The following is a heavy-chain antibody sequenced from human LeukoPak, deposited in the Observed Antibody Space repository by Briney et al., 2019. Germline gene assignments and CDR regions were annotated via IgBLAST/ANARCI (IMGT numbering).Heavy chain of an antibody. D-gene: IGHD3-22*01. V-gene: IGHV4-30-2*01. CDR1: GGSISSGGYC. CDR2: IYHSGST. CDR3: ARDGPPGYYYDSSGSVPGTGI. Sequence: PSQTLSLTCTVSGGSISSGGYCWSWIRQPPGKGLEWIGYIYHSGSTYYNPSLKSRVTISVDRSKNQFSLKLSSVTAADTAVYYCARDGPPGYYYDSSGSVPGTGIWGQGTMVTVSS. J-gene: IGHJ3*02.